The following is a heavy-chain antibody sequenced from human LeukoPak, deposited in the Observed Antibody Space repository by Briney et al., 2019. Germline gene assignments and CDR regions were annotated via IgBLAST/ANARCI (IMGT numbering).Heavy chain of an antibody. J-gene: IGHJ4*02. Sequence: ASVKVSCKASGGTFSSYAISWARQAPGQGLEWMGRIIPIFGSANYAQKFQGRVTITTDESTSTAYMELSSLRSEDTAVYYCARVVPAATSTWYLDYWGQGTLVTVSS. CDR3: ARVVPAATSTWYLDY. D-gene: IGHD2-2*01. V-gene: IGHV1-69*05. CDR2: IIPIFGSA. CDR1: GGTFSSYA.